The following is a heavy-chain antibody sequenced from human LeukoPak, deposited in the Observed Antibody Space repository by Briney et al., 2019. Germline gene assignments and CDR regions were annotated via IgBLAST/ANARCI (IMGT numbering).Heavy chain of an antibody. V-gene: IGHV3-11*06. Sequence: GGSLRLSCAASGFTFSDYHMSWIRQAPGKGLQWVSYISSSSSYTNYADSVKGRFTISRDNAKNSLYLQMNSLRAEDTAVYYCARVGSLNYYDSSGYYSPYGMDVWGQGTTVTVSS. D-gene: IGHD3-22*01. J-gene: IGHJ6*02. CDR3: ARVGSLNYYDSSGYYSPYGMDV. CDR2: ISSSSSYT. CDR1: GFTFSDYH.